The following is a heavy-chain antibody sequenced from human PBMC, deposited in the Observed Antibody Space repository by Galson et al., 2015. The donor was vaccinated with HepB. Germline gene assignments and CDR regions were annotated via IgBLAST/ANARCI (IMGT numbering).Heavy chain of an antibody. CDR1: GYTFTSYG. J-gene: IGHJ5*02. V-gene: IGHV1-18*01. D-gene: IGHD6-13*01. CDR2: ISAYNGNT. CDR3: ERVAAAAGINWFDP. Sequence: SVKVSCKASGYTFTSYGISWVRQAPGQGLEWMGWISAYNGNTNYAQKLQGRVTMTTDTSTSTAYMELRSLRSDDTAVYYCERVAAAAGINWFDPWGQGTLVTVSS.